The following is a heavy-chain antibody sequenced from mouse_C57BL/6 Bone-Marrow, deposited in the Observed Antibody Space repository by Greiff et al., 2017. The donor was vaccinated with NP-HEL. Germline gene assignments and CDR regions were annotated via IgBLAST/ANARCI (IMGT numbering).Heavy chain of an antibody. V-gene: IGHV1-50*01. CDR1: GYTFTSYW. Sequence: QVQLKQPGAELVKPGASVKLSCKASGYTFTSYWMQWVKQRPGQGLEWIGEIDPSDSYTNYNQKFKGKATLTVDTSSSTAYMQLSSLTSEDSAVYYCAREFAYWGQGTLVTVSA. J-gene: IGHJ3*01. CDR2: IDPSDSYT. CDR3: AREFAY.